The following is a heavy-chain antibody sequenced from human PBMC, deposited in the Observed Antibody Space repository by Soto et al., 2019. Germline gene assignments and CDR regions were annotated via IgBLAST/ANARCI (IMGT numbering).Heavy chain of an antibody. V-gene: IGHV3-74*01. Sequence: WGSLRLSCAGSAFSFSTSWMHLVRQAPGEGLVWVSRINPDGRTINYADSVKGRFTISRDNAKNTLYLQMNILRVEDTAVYFCATAGNYSFDNWGLGTMVTVSS. J-gene: IGHJ4*02. D-gene: IGHD4-4*01. CDR2: INPDGRTI. CDR1: AFSFSTSW. CDR3: ATAGNYSFDN.